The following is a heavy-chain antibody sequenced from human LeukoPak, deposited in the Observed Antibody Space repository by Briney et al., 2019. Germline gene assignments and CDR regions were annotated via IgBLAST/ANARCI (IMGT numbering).Heavy chain of an antibody. CDR1: GYIFTNFG. J-gene: IGHJ5*02. Sequence: ASVKVSCKASGYIFTNFGISWVRQAPGQGLEWMGWISANNGNTYYAQKLQGRLTMTTDTSTSTAYMELRSLTSDDTAVYYCARGYDILTGYYTPYWFDPWGQGTLVTVSS. CDR2: ISANNGNT. D-gene: IGHD3-9*01. CDR3: ARGYDILTGYYTPYWFDP. V-gene: IGHV1-18*01.